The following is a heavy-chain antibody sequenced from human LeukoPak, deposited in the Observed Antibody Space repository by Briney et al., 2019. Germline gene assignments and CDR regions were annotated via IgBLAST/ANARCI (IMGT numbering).Heavy chain of an antibody. CDR1: GFTFSSYA. D-gene: IGHD2-2*01. V-gene: IGHV3-23*01. Sequence: QSGGSLRLSRAASGFTFSSYAMSWVRQAPGKGLEWVSAISGSGGSTYYADSVKGRFTISRDNSKNTLYLQMNSLRAEDTAVYYCAKQEKGVPAATSPGAMAHVLFGYWGQGTLVTVSS. J-gene: IGHJ4*02. CDR3: AKQEKGVPAATSPGAMAHVLFGY. CDR2: ISGSGGST.